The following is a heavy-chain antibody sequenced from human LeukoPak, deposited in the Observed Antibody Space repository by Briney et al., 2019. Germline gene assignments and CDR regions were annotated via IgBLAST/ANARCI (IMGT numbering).Heavy chain of an antibody. CDR2: LSFDGSNE. D-gene: IGHD6-13*01. Sequence: GRSLRLSCAASGFTFRSYGMHWIRQAPGKGLEWVAALSFDGSNEYYADSVKGRYTISRNNSENTLYLEMNSLRAEDTAVYYCAKDGRSSSWPNNFDYWGQGTLVTVSS. J-gene: IGHJ4*02. CDR1: GFTFRSYG. V-gene: IGHV3-30*18. CDR3: AKDGRSSSWPNNFDY.